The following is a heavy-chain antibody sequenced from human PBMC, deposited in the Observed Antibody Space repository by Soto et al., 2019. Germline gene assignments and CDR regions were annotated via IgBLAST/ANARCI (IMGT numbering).Heavy chain of an antibody. V-gene: IGHV3-21*01. D-gene: IGHD1-26*01. J-gene: IGHJ4*02. CDR3: ASEDGVVGSSSAFDH. CDR2: INGRSNYV. Sequence: EVQVVEAGGGLVKPGGSLRLSCVSSGFTFSTYTMNWVRQAPGKGLEWVSSINGRSNYVYYADSVKGRFTISRDNAKNSLSQQMNRLRAEDTAIYYCASEDGVVGSSSAFDHWGLGNLVAVSS. CDR1: GFTFSTYT.